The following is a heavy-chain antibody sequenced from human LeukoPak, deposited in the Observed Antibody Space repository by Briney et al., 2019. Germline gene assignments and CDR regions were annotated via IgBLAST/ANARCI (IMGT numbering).Heavy chain of an antibody. D-gene: IGHD3-22*01. CDR2: ISSCSSYI. J-gene: IGHJ4*02. CDR1: GFTFSSYS. CDR3: ARDRAPYYYDSSGYDY. V-gene: IGHV3-21*01. Sequence: GGSLRLSCAASGFTFSSYSMSWVRQAPGKGLEWVSSISSCSSYIYYADSVKGRFTISRDNAKNSLYLQMNSLRAEDTAVYYCARDRAPYYYDSSGYDYWGQGTLVTVSS.